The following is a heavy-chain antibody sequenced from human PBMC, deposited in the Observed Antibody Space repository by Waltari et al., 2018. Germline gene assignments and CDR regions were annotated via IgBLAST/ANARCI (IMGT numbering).Heavy chain of an antibody. Sequence: EVQLVESGGALVQPGESLRLSCAASGFTFSDYWMHWVRQAPGKGLVWVSRIKNDGTTTNYADSVKDRFTISRDNAKNTLYLQMNSLRAEDTAVYYCARVRGFYRGGSQNWFDPWGQGTLVTVSS. CDR2: IKNDGTTT. V-gene: IGHV3-74*01. J-gene: IGHJ5*02. CDR3: ARVRGFYRGGSQNWFDP. D-gene: IGHD3-10*01. CDR1: GFTFSDYW.